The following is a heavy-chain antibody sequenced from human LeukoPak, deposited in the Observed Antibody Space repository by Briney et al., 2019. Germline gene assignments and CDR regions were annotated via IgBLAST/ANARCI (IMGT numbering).Heavy chain of an antibody. J-gene: IGHJ4*02. CDR3: AKTNGYYSD. CDR1: GFTFSSHT. Sequence: GGSLRLSSAASGFTFSSHTMTWVRQAPGKGLEWVSAISNSGGSTYYADSVKGRFTISRDNSKNTLYLQMSSLRAEDTAVYYCAKTNGYYSDWGQGTLVTVSS. CDR2: ISNSGGST. D-gene: IGHD3-22*01. V-gene: IGHV3-23*01.